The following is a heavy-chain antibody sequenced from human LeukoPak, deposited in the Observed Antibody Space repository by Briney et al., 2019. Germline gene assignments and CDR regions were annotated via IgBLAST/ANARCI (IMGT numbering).Heavy chain of an antibody. D-gene: IGHD3-22*01. V-gene: IGHV1-69*13. CDR3: AGRHDFLSSGDYYFDY. J-gene: IGHJ4*02. CDR1: GGTFTSYA. CDR2: IIPIFGTA. Sequence: SVKVSCKASGGTFTSYAISWVRQAPGQGLEWMGVIIPIFGTANYAQKSQGRVTTTADESTSTAYMELSSLRSEDKAVYYCAGRHDFLSSGDYYFDYWGQATMVTVSS.